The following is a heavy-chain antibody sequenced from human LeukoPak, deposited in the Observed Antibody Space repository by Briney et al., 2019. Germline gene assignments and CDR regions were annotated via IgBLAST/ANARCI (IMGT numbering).Heavy chain of an antibody. D-gene: IGHD6-13*01. Sequence: LGESLKISCKGSGYSFTTYWIAWVRQMPGKGLEWMGIIYPGDSDTRYSPSFQGQVTISADKSISTAYLQWSSLKASDTAMYYCARRVRLAAAGYYFDYWGQGTLVTVSS. J-gene: IGHJ4*02. CDR3: ARRVRLAAAGYYFDY. CDR2: IYPGDSDT. CDR1: GYSFTTYW. V-gene: IGHV5-51*01.